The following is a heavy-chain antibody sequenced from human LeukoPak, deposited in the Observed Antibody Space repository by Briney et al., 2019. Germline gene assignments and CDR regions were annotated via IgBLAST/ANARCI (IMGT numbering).Heavy chain of an antibody. CDR2: IYSSGTT. CDR3: ARAYGSGSAYNRYFDY. D-gene: IGHD3-10*01. V-gene: IGHV4-31*03. CDR1: GGSITSGGYY. J-gene: IGHJ4*02. Sequence: TSETLSLTCTVSGGSITSGGYYWSWIRQHPEKGLVWIGYIYSSGTTYFNSSLKSRVTISLDTSEHQFSLNLNSVTAADTAVYYCARAYGSGSAYNRYFDYWGQGALVTVSS.